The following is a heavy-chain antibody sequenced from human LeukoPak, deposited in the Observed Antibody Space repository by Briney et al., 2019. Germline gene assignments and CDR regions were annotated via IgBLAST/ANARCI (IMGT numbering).Heavy chain of an antibody. J-gene: IGHJ3*02. V-gene: IGHV4-34*01. CDR2: IDGGGDT. CDR1: GGSFSDYF. D-gene: IGHD2-21*02. Sequence: SETLSLTCTVYGGSFSDYFWGWIRQPPGKGLEWIWEIDGGGDTNYNPSLMTRVVVSMDSTKNPFSVMLRSMTVADTAMYYCARFSRITRGDWGDAFDIWDQGTMVTVSS. CDR3: ARFSRITRGDWGDAFDI.